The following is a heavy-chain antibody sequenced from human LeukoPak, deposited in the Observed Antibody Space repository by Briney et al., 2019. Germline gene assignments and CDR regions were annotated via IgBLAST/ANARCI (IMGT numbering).Heavy chain of an antibody. J-gene: IGHJ4*02. Sequence: SETLSLTCTVSGGSISSYYWSWIRQPAGKGLECIGRIYTSGSTNYNPSLKSRVTMSVDTSKNQFSLKLSSVTAADTAVYYCARETPVLRYFDWLLPPGYYFDYWGQGTLVTVSS. D-gene: IGHD3-9*01. CDR1: GGSISSYY. CDR2: IYTSGST. CDR3: ARETPVLRYFDWLLPPGYYFDY. V-gene: IGHV4-4*07.